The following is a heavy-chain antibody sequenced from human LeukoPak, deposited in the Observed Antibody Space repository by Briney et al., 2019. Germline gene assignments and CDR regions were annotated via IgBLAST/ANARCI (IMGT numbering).Heavy chain of an antibody. CDR3: ARDRDSSSWYTFDY. Sequence: GASVKVSCKASGYTFTGYYMHWVRQAPGQGLELMGWINPNSGGTNYAQKFQGRVTMTRDTSISTAYMELSRLRSDDTAVYYCARDRDSSSWYTFDYWGQGTLVTVSS. CDR1: GYTFTGYY. V-gene: IGHV1-2*02. D-gene: IGHD6-13*01. CDR2: INPNSGGT. J-gene: IGHJ4*02.